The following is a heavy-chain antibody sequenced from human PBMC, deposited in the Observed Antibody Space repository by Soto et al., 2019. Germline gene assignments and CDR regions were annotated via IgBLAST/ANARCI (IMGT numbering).Heavy chain of an antibody. D-gene: IGHD6-19*01. CDR3: ARDEAVSGSYYYYYGMDV. V-gene: IGHV1-2*02. CDR2: INPNSGGT. J-gene: IGHJ6*02. Sequence: ASVKVSCKASGYTFTGYYMHWVRQAPGQGLEWMGWINPNSGGTNYAQKLQGSITTTRDTSISTAYMELSRLRSDDTAVYYCARDEAVSGSYYYYYGMDVWGQGTTVTVSS. CDR1: GYTFTGYY.